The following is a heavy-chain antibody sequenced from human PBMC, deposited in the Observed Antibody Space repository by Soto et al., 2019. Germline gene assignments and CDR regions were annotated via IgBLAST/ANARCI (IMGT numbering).Heavy chain of an antibody. CDR3: ARGDSQSTYYYYYYGMDV. D-gene: IGHD5-18*01. Sequence: ASVKVSCKAAGYTFTSNDINWVRQATGQGLEWMGWMNPNSGNTGYAPKFQGRVTMTRNTSISTAYMELSRLRSDDTAVYYCARGDSQSTYYYYYYGMDVWGQGTTVTVSS. CDR1: GYTFTSND. V-gene: IGHV1-8*01. J-gene: IGHJ6*02. CDR2: MNPNSGNT.